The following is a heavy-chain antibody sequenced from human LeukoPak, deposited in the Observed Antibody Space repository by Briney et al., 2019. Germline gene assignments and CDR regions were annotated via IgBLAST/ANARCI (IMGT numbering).Heavy chain of an antibody. V-gene: IGHV1-18*01. J-gene: IGHJ5*02. CDR1: GYTFINYG. D-gene: IGHD3-22*01. CDR3: ARADYYYDSSGYYWFDP. Sequence: GASVKVSCKASGYTFINYGITWVRQAPGQGLEWMGWFSNYNGNTNYAQKFQGRVTMTTDTSTTTAYMKLRSLRSDDTAVYYCARADYYYDSSGYYWFDPWGQGTLVTVSS. CDR2: FSNYNGNT.